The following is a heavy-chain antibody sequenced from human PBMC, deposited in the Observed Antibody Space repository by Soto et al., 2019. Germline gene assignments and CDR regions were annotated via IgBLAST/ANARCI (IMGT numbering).Heavy chain of an antibody. J-gene: IGHJ4*02. D-gene: IGHD3-10*01. Sequence: SETLSLTCAVYGGSFNDYYWSWIRQAPWRGLEWIGEINHSGSTHYNPSLKSRVTMSVDTSKNQFSLKLSSVTVADTAVYYCARGVERRVIIQYTSFFDYWGQGTPVTVSS. CDR3: ARGVERRVIIQYTSFFDY. CDR1: GGSFNDYY. CDR2: INHSGST. V-gene: IGHV4-34*01.